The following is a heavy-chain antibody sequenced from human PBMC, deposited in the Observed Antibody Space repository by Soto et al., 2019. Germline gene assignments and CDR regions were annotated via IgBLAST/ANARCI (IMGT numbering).Heavy chain of an antibody. V-gene: IGHV1-2*02. CDR1: GYTFTGYY. J-gene: IGHJ6*02. CDR2: INPNSGGT. CDR3: ARERKFDFWRKGLDV. Sequence: GASVKVSCKASGYTFTGYYMHWVRQAPGQGLEWMGWINPNSGGTNYAQKFQGRVTMTRDTSISTAYMELSSLQSEDTAVYYCARERKFDFWRKGLDVWGQGTTVTVSS. D-gene: IGHD3-3*01.